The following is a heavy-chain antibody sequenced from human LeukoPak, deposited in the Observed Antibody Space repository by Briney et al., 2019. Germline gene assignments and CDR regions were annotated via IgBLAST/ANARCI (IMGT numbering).Heavy chain of an antibody. Sequence: GGSLRLSCAASGFTFSSYAMSWVRQAPGKGLEWVSAIKGSGGSTYYADSVKGRFTISRDNSKNTLYLQMNSLRAEDTAVYYCAKGTVVVPAAINWYFDLWGRGTLVTVSS. D-gene: IGHD2-2*01. V-gene: IGHV3-23*01. CDR2: IKGSGGST. CDR3: AKGTVVVPAAINWYFDL. J-gene: IGHJ2*01. CDR1: GFTFSSYA.